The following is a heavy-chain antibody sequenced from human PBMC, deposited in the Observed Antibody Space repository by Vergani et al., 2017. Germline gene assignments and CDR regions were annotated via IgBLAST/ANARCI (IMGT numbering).Heavy chain of an antibody. Sequence: EVQLVQSGAEVTKPGESLKISCKGSGYSFTSYWIGWVRQMPXKGLEWMGSIYPGDSDTRYSPAFQGQVTISADKSISTAYLQWSSLKASDTAMYYCALSAGYCSGGSCYSGFYYYGMDVWGQGTTVTVSS. CDR3: ALSAGYCSGGSCYSGFYYYGMDV. CDR2: IYPGDSDT. J-gene: IGHJ6*02. D-gene: IGHD2-15*01. CDR1: GYSFTSYW. V-gene: IGHV5-51*01.